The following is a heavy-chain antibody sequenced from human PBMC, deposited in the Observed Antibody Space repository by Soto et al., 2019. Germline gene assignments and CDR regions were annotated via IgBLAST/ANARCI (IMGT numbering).Heavy chain of an antibody. Sequence: EVQLLESGGGLVQPGGSLRLSCVVSGFTFGSYAMSWVRQAPEKGPEWVAILGGNGFTTYSADSVKGRFTISGEKSKSTLFLQMNSLRADDTVVYYCAKALRPSLNFFYYMDVWGRGTSVTVSS. V-gene: IGHV3-23*01. CDR2: LGGNGFTT. CDR3: AKALRPSLNFFYYMDV. J-gene: IGHJ6*03. CDR1: GFTFGSYA. D-gene: IGHD2-2*01.